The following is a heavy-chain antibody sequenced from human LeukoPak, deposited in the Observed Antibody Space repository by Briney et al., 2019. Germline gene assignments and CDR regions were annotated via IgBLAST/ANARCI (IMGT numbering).Heavy chain of an antibody. CDR2: IKSKTDGGTT. CDR3: TTDVMSARQNAFDI. Sequence: PGRSLRLSCAASGFTFSNAWMSWVRQAPGTGLEWVGCIKSKTDGGTTDYAAPVKGRFTISRDDSKNTLYLQMNSLKTEDTAVYYCTTDVMSARQNAFDIWGQGTMVTVSS. CDR1: GFTFSNAW. J-gene: IGHJ3*02. V-gene: IGHV3-15*01. D-gene: IGHD6-6*01.